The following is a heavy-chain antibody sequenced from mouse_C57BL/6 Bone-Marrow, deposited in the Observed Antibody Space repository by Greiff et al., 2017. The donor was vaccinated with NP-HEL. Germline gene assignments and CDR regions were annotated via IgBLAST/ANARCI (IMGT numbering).Heavy chain of an antibody. Sequence: QVHVKQSGAELVRPGASVTLSCKASGYTFTDYEMHWVKQTPVHGLEWIGAIDPETGGTAYNQKFKGKAILTADKSSSTAYMELRSLTSEGSAVYYCTRSTVVAFDYWGQGATLTVSS. J-gene: IGHJ2*01. CDR2: IDPETGGT. CDR1: GYTFTDYE. D-gene: IGHD1-1*01. V-gene: IGHV1-15*01. CDR3: TRSTVVAFDY.